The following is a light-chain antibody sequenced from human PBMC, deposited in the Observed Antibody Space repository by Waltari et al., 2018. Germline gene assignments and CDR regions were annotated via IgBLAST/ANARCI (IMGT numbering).Light chain of an antibody. V-gene: IGLV2-14*01. Sequence: QSALTQPASVSGPPGQSIPIPRPGTDSDVGAYDFVSSYQQHPGKAPHLIIYEVSNRPSGISNRFSASKSGNTASLTISGLQAEDEADYYCSSYTTSSAPGVFGTGTRVTVL. CDR1: DSDVGAYDF. CDR2: EVS. J-gene: IGLJ1*01. CDR3: SSYTTSSAPGV.